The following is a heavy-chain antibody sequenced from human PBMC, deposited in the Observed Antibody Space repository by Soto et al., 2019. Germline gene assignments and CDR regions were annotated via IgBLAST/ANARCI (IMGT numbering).Heavy chain of an antibody. CDR2: INVSDGST. Sequence: ASVKVSCKASGYPFTSYDLHWVRQAPGQGHEWRGRINVSDGSTRYAQNFQGRVTMTRDTSTTTVYMELSPLRSDDTAVYYCARGRIVVFGSRAYYGMDVLGQGTTVTVSS. J-gene: IGHJ6*02. CDR3: ARGRIVVFGSRAYYGMDV. D-gene: IGHD3-22*01. V-gene: IGHV1-46*01. CDR1: GYPFTSYD.